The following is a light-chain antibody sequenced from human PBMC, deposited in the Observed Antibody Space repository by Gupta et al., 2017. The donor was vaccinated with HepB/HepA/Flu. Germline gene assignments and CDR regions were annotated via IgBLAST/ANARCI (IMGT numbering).Light chain of an antibody. CDR2: SNN. J-gene: IGLJ2*01. CDR3: AAWDDSRNGPV. Sequence: QSVLTQPPSASGTPGQMVTISCSGSSSNIGSNTVNWSQQLPGTAPKRLIYSNNQRPSGVPDRFAGSKSGTSASLAISGLQSEDEADYDGAAWDDSRNGPVFGGGTKLTVL. CDR1: SSNIGSNT. V-gene: IGLV1-44*01.